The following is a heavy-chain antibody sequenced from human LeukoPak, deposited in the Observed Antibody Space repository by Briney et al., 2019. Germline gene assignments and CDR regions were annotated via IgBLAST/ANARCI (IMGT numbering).Heavy chain of an antibody. D-gene: IGHD2-2*01. CDR3: ARGLGCSSTSCYSGMDV. J-gene: IGHJ6*03. CDR1: GGSFSGYY. Sequence: SETLSLTCAVYGGSFSGYYWSWLRQPPGKGLEWIGEINHSGSTNYNPSLKSRVTISVDTSKNQFSLKLSSVTAADTAVYYCARGLGCSSTSCYSGMDVWGKGTTVTVSS. CDR2: INHSGST. V-gene: IGHV4-34*01.